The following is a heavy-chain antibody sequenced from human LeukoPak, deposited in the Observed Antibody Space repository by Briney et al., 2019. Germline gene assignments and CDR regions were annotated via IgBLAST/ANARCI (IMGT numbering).Heavy chain of an antibody. CDR1: GFSFSTYG. CDR2: ISYDGSDK. J-gene: IGHJ4*02. Sequence: PGGSLRLSCAASGFSFSTYGMHWVRQAPGKGLEWVTVISYDGSDKYYADSVKGRFTIPRDNSRNTLYLQMNSLRVEDTAVYYCAKEVGTFTLDYWGQGTLVTVSS. D-gene: IGHD1-26*01. V-gene: IGHV3-30*18. CDR3: AKEVGTFTLDY.